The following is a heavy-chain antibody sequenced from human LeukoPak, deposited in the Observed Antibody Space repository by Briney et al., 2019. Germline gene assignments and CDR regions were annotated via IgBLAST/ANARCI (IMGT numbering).Heavy chain of an antibody. CDR1: GGSISSGGYY. CDR2: IYYSGST. CDR3: ARGNWATHPNYYYMDV. D-gene: IGHD2-15*01. Sequence: SETLSLTCTVSGGSISSGGYYWSWIRQHPGKGLEWIVYIYYSGSTYYNPSLKSRVTISVDTSKNQFSLKLSSVTAADTAVYYCARGNWATHPNYYYMDVWGKGTTVTVSS. J-gene: IGHJ6*03. V-gene: IGHV4-31*03.